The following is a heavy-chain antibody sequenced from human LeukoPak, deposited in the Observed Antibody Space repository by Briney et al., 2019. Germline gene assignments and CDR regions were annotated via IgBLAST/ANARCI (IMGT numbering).Heavy chain of an antibody. Sequence: GGSLRLSCAASGFTVSSNYMHWVRQAPGKGLEWVAVISYDGSNKYYADSVKGRFTISRDNSKNTLYLQMNSLRAEDTAVYYCARSTYYYDSSGDSFDYWGQGTLVTVSS. V-gene: IGHV3-30-3*01. CDR1: GFTVSSNY. CDR3: ARSTYYYDSSGDSFDY. CDR2: ISYDGSNK. J-gene: IGHJ4*02. D-gene: IGHD3-22*01.